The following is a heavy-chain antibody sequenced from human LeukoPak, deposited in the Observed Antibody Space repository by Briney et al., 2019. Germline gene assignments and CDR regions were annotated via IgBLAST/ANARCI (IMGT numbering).Heavy chain of an antibody. Sequence: SVKVSCKASGGTFSSYAISWVRQAPGQGLEWMGGIIPIFGTANYAQKFQGRVTITADESTSTAYMELSSLRSEDTAVYYCARDIGDWYVGFYFDYWGQGTLVTVSS. CDR3: ARDIGDWYVGFYFDY. D-gene: IGHD3/OR15-3a*01. CDR1: GGTFSSYA. J-gene: IGHJ4*02. CDR2: IIPIFGTA. V-gene: IGHV1-69*13.